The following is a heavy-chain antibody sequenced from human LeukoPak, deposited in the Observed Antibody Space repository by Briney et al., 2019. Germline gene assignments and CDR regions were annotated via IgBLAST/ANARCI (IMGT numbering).Heavy chain of an antibody. D-gene: IGHD3-10*01. CDR2: IGSSSTTK. J-gene: IGHJ5*02. Sequence: GGSLRLSCAASGFTFNSYSMNWVRQAPGKGLEWVSYIGSSSTTKHYADSVRGRFTVSRDNAKNTLYLQMNSLRAEDTAVYYCAKEASTMVRGAPFDPWGQGTLVTVSS. CDR1: GFTFNSYS. V-gene: IGHV3-48*04. CDR3: AKEASTMVRGAPFDP.